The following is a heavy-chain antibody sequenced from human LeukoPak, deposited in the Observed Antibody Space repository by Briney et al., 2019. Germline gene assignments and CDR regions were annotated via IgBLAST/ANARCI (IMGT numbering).Heavy chain of an antibody. CDR3: AREWGRGYSYDH. CDR1: GFTFSSYS. J-gene: IGHJ4*02. Sequence: QPGGSQRLSCAASGFTFSSYSMHWVRQAPGKGLVWISRIDSDGSSTNYADSVKGRFTVSRDNAKNTLYLQMNSLRAEDTAVYYCAREWGRGYSYDHWGQGPPVIVSS. D-gene: IGHD5-18*01. V-gene: IGHV3-74*01. CDR2: IDSDGSST.